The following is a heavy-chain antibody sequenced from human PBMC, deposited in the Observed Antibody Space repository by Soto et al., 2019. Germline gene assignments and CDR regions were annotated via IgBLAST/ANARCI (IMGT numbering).Heavy chain of an antibody. V-gene: IGHV3-48*02. D-gene: IGHD6-19*01. CDR3: ARSVEGHFDY. CDR2: ITGDTNTI. CDR1: GFPFSIYS. J-gene: IGHJ4*02. Sequence: EVQLVESGGGLVQPGGSLRLSCAASGFPFSIYSMNWVRQAPGKGLEWSSYITGDTNTIKYADSLKGRFTISRDNAKNLVYLQMNSLRDEDTAVYFCARSVEGHFDYWGQGTVVTVSS.